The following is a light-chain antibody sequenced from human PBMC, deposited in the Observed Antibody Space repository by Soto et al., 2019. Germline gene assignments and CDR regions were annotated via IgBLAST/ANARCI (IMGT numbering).Light chain of an antibody. CDR1: QGISTY. CDR2: AAS. J-gene: IGKJ1*01. Sequence: DIQMTQSPSSLSASVGDRVTITCRASQGISTYLNWYLQKPGKAPKLLIYAASSLQSGVPSRFSGSGSETDFTLTISSLQPEDFATYSYQQSYSTTWTFGQGTKVDIK. CDR3: QQSYSTTWT. V-gene: IGKV1-39*01.